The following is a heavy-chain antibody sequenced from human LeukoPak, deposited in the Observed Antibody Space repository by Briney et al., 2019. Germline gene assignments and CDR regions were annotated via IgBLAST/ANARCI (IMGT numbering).Heavy chain of an antibody. CDR3: AKTDYSTGPYDF. CDR1: GGSFSGYY. Sequence: SSETLSLTCAVYGGSFSGYYWSWIRQPPGKGLEWIGEINHSGSTNYNPSLKSRVTISVDTSKNQFSLKLSSVTAADTAVYFCAKTDYSTGPYDFWGQGTLVTVSS. CDR2: INHSGST. V-gene: IGHV4-34*01. D-gene: IGHD4-11*01. J-gene: IGHJ4*02.